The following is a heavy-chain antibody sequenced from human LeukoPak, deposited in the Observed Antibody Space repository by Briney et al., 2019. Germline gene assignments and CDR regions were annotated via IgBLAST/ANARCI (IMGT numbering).Heavy chain of an antibody. CDR2: IYYSGST. Sequence: SETLSLTCTVSGGSISSSSYYWGWIRQPPGKGLEWIGSIYYSGSTYYYPSLKSRVTISVDTSKNQFSLKLSSVPAADTAVYYCARHQDDSSGYYPFGYWGQGTLVTVSS. CDR3: ARHQDDSSGYYPFGY. CDR1: GGSISSSSYY. J-gene: IGHJ4*02. V-gene: IGHV4-39*01. D-gene: IGHD3-22*01.